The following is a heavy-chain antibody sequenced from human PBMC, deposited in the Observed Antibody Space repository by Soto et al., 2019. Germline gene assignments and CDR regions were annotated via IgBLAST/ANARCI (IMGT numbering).Heavy chain of an antibody. J-gene: IGHJ4*02. CDR2: ISADNGNT. Sequence: ASVKVSCKASGYTFTSYGISWVRQAPGQGLEWMAWISADNGNTNYARKLQGRVTMTTDTSTSTAYMELRSLRSDDTAVYYCARGEHPGIAVAGLLDYWGQGTLVTVSS. D-gene: IGHD6-19*01. V-gene: IGHV1-18*01. CDR3: ARGEHPGIAVAGLLDY. CDR1: GYTFTSYG.